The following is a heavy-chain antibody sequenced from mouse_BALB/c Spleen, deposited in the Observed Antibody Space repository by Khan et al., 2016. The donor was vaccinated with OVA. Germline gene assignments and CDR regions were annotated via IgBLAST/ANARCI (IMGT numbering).Heavy chain of an antibody. CDR2: ISTGGRKI. CDR3: AGSITPVVAFYY. J-gene: IGHJ2*01. CDR1: GLTFSSSA. Sequence: EVELVESGGGLVKPGGSLELSCAASGLTFSSSAMSWVRQTPEKRLEWVATISTGGRKIYYADSVKGRFTISRDNAKNTLSLQMSSLRSEDTAMYYCAGSITPVVAFYYWGQGTTLTVSS. V-gene: IGHV5-9-1*01. D-gene: IGHD1-1*01.